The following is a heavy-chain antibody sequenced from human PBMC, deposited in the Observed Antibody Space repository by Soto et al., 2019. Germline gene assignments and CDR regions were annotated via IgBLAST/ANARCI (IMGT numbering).Heavy chain of an antibody. D-gene: IGHD2-15*01. Sequence: QVQLVQSGAEVKKPGSSVKVSCKASGGTFSSYAISWVRQAPGQGLEWMGGIIPIFGTANYAQKFQGRVTITADESTSKAYMELSSLRSEDTAVYYCARNRYCSGGSCYSRDYYYYYGMDVWGQGTTVTVSS. CDR3: ARNRYCSGGSCYSRDYYYYYGMDV. CDR1: GGTFSSYA. CDR2: IIPIFGTA. V-gene: IGHV1-69*01. J-gene: IGHJ6*02.